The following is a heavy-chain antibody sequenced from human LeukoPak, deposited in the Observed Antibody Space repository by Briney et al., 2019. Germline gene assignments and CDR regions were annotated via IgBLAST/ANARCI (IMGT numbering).Heavy chain of an antibody. CDR3: ARINPDYYDSSGYQVFDY. V-gene: IGHV4-34*01. Sequence: PSETLSLTCAVYGGSFSGYHWSWIRQPPGKGLEWIGEINHSGSTNYNPSLKSRVTISVDTSKNQFSLKLSSVTAADTAVYYCARINPDYYDSSGYQVFDYWGQGTLVTVSS. D-gene: IGHD3-22*01. CDR1: GGSFSGYH. J-gene: IGHJ4*02. CDR2: INHSGST.